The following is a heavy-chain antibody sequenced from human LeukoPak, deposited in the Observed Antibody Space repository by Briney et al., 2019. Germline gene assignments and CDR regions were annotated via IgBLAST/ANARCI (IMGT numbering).Heavy chain of an antibody. V-gene: IGHV4-59*01. CDR1: GGSISSYY. CDR3: ARDGKSGTPEFDY. D-gene: IGHD1-1*01. Sequence: SETLSLTYTVSGGSISSYYWSWIRQPPGKGLEWIGYIHYSGSTKSHPSLKSRVTLSADTSKNQFSLKLISVTAADTAVYYCARDGKSGTPEFDYWGQGILVIVSS. J-gene: IGHJ4*02. CDR2: IHYSGST.